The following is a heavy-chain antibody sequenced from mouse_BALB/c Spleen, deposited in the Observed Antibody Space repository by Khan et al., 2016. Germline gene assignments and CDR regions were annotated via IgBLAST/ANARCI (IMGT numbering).Heavy chain of an antibody. V-gene: IGHV1-4*01. J-gene: IGHJ2*01. CDR1: GYTFTSYT. CDR3: AREGWLLGYVDY. CDR2: IAPRSDYT. D-gene: IGHD2-3*01. Sequence: VQLQESGAELARPGASVKMSCKASGYTFTSYTMFWVKQRPGQGLEWIGYIAPRSDYTEYSQKFKDKATLTADKSSTTAYMQLNSLTSEDSAVYYWAREGWLLGYVDYWGQGTTLTVSS.